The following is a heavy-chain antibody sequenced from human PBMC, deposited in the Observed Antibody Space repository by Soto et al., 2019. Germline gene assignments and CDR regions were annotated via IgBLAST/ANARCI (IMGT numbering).Heavy chain of an antibody. CDR2: IYHSGST. V-gene: IGHV4-30-2*01. CDR3: ARGYSGYEYYFDY. D-gene: IGHD5-12*01. CDR1: GGSISSGGYS. Sequence: SETLSITCAVSGGSISSGGYSWSWIRQPPGKGLEWIGYIYHSGSTYYNPSLKSRVTISVDRSKNQFSLKLSSVTAADTAVYYCARGYSGYEYYFDYWGQGTLVTVSS. J-gene: IGHJ4*01.